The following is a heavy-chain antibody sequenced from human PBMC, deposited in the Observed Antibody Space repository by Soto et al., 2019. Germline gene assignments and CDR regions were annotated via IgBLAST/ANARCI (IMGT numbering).Heavy chain of an antibody. CDR1: GGTFSNYP. CDR3: ARPRTVATTKGYDF. V-gene: IGHV1-69*13. D-gene: IGHD1-1*01. J-gene: IGHJ4*02. CDR2: IVPIFGTR. Sequence: SVKVSCKASGGTFSNYPIAWVRQAPGQGLEWVGAIVPIFGTRNYAQNFQGRVTLSADESASTAYMELSSLTSADTALYYCARPRTVATTKGYDFWGQGTRV.